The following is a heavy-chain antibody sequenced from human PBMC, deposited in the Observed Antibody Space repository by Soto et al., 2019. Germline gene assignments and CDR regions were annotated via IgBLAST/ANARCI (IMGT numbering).Heavy chain of an antibody. V-gene: IGHV4-30-4*01. CDR1: GGSISSGDYY. Sequence: QVELQESGPGLAKPSQTLSLTCTVSGGSISSGDYYWSWIRQPPGKGLEWIGYIYYRGSTYYNPSLMSRVTISVDTSKNQFSLKLSSVTAADTAVYYCARCASSCSLGFWGQGTLVTVSS. CDR3: ARCASSCSLGF. D-gene: IGHD2-15*01. J-gene: IGHJ4*02. CDR2: IYYRGST.